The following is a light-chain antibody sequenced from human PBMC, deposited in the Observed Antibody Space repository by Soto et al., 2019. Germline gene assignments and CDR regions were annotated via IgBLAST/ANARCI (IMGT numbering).Light chain of an antibody. V-gene: IGKV3-20*01. Sequence: EIVLTQSPGTLSLSPGERVTLSCRASQSVNSNFLAWFQQKPGQAPRLIMYGTSSRATGIPDRFSGSGSGTDFTLTISRVEPEDFAVYYCQQYGSSPYTFGQGTKLEIK. J-gene: IGKJ2*01. CDR1: QSVNSNF. CDR3: QQYGSSPYT. CDR2: GTS.